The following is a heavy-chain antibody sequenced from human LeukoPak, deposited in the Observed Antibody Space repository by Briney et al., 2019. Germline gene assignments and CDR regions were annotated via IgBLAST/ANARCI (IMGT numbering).Heavy chain of an antibody. Sequence: SQTLSLTCTVSSASISSQYWNWIRQPAGQGLEWIGGIYFSGNTDYNPSLKGRVTVSEDTSKNQFSLQLRSVTAADTAVYYCARSIGTAIGIREFESWGQGSLVTVSS. V-gene: IGHV4-4*07. CDR3: ARSIGTAIGIREFES. D-gene: IGHD1-1*01. J-gene: IGHJ4*02. CDR1: SASISSQY. CDR2: IYFSGNT.